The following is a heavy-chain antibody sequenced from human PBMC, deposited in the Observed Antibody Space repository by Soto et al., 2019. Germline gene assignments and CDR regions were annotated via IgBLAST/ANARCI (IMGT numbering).Heavy chain of an antibody. D-gene: IGHD3-3*01. CDR3: ARAVFGVDKYYYYGMDV. CDR1: GGSISSGGYY. V-gene: IGHV4-31*03. Sequence: QVQLQESGPGLVKPSQTLSLTCTVSGGSISSGGYYWSWIRQHPGKVLEWIGYIYYSGSTYYNPSLKSRVTISVDTSKNQSALKLSSLTAADTAVYYCARAVFGVDKYYYYGMDVWGQGTTVTVSS. CDR2: IYYSGST. J-gene: IGHJ6*02.